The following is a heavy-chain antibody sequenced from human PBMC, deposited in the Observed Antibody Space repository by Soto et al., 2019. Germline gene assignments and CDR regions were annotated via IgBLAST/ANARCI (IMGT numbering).Heavy chain of an antibody. CDR1: GFPFSSYA. D-gene: IGHD3-10*01. CDR3: AKRNGSGQRGNWFDP. J-gene: IGHJ5*02. V-gene: IGHV3-23*01. CDR2: ISGSGSNT. Sequence: GGSLRLSCAASGFPFSSYAMTWVRQAPGKGLEWVSGISGSGSNTYYRDSVKGRFTISRDSSKNTVYLQMNNLRVEDTAVYYCAKRNGSGQRGNWFDPWGQGTLVTVSS.